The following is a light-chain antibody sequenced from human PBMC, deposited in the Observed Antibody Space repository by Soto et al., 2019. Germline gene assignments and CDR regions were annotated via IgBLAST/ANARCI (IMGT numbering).Light chain of an antibody. CDR2: RNN. J-gene: IGLJ3*02. CDR1: SSNIGDGHD. V-gene: IGLV1-40*01. Sequence: QSVLTHPPSVSGAPGQRVTISCTGNSSNIGDGHDVHWYQQPPGTAPKLLIFRNNNRASGVPRRFSGARSGTSASLAITGLQAGDEADYYCLSFDSNPSCCVFGGGTKVTVL. CDR3: LSFDSNPSCCV.